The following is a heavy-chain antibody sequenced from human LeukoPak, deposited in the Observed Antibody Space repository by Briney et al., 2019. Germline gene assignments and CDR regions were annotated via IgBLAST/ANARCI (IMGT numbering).Heavy chain of an antibody. Sequence: SETLSLTCTVSGGSISSGGYYWSWIRQHPGKGLEWIGYIYYSGGTYYNPSLKSRVTISVDTSKNQFSLKLSSVTAADTAVYYCARDSGNNWFDPWGQGTLATVSS. CDR1: GGSISSGGYY. D-gene: IGHD1-26*01. CDR3: ARDSGNNWFDP. CDR2: IYYSGGT. V-gene: IGHV4-31*03. J-gene: IGHJ5*02.